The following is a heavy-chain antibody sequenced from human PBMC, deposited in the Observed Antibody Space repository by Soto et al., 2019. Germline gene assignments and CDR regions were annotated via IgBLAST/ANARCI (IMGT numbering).Heavy chain of an antibody. J-gene: IGHJ3*02. Sequence: SVKVSCKASGGTFSSYTISWVRQAPGQGLEWMGRIIPILGIANYAQKFQGRVTITADKSTSTAYMELSSLRSEDTAVYYCARGTRGHDDAFDIWGQGTMVTVSS. V-gene: IGHV1-69*02. D-gene: IGHD3-10*01. CDR1: GGTFSSYT. CDR2: IIPILGIA. CDR3: ARGTRGHDDAFDI.